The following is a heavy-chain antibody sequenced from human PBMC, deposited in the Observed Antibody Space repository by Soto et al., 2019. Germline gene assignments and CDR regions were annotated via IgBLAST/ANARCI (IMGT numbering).Heavy chain of an antibody. CDR2: IYYSGST. J-gene: IGHJ4*02. V-gene: IGHV4-39*01. Sequence: QLQLQESGPGLVKPSETLSLTCTVSGGSISSSSYYWGWIRQPPGKGLEWIGSIYYSGSTYYNPSLKSRVTISVDTSKNQFSLKLSSVTAANTAVYYCARLTYDYIWGSYRNFDYWGQGTLVTVSS. CDR1: GGSISSSSYY. CDR3: ARLTYDYIWGSYRNFDY. D-gene: IGHD3-16*02.